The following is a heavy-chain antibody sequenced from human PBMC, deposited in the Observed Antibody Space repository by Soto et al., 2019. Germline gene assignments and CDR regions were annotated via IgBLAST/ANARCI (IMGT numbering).Heavy chain of an antibody. CDR2: VKYDGSQT. CDR1: GFTFSSYW. Sequence: QPGGSLRLSCAASGFTFSSYWMSWVRQAPGKGLEWVATVKYDGSQTYYVGSVKGRFTISRDNAKNSLYLQMNSLRAEDTAVYYCTRDFQGPLDYGMDVWGQGTTVTVSS. D-gene: IGHD1-1*01. V-gene: IGHV3-7*01. CDR3: TRDFQGPLDYGMDV. J-gene: IGHJ6*02.